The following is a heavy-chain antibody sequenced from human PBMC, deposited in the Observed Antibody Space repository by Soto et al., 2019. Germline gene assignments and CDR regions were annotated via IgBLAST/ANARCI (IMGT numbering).Heavy chain of an antibody. CDR1: GGNFSSYA. Sequence: GAWVKVSCKASGGNFSSYAISWVRQAPGQGLEWMGGIIPIFGTANYAQKFQGRVTITADESTSTAYMELSSLRSEDTAVYYCARALGQWLEGSWFDPWGQGTLVTVSS. V-gene: IGHV1-69*01. CDR2: IIPIFGTA. J-gene: IGHJ5*02. CDR3: ARALGQWLEGSWFDP. D-gene: IGHD6-19*01.